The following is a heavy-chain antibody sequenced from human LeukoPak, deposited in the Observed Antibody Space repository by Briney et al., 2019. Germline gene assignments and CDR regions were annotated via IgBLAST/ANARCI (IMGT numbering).Heavy chain of an antibody. Sequence: PSETLSLTCTVSGGSISSSSYYWGWVRQPPGKGLEWIGTIYYSGSTYYNPSLKSRVTISVDTSKNQFSLRLNSVTAADTAVYYCARDLWGSYIPDFYGMDVWGQGTTVTVSS. CDR2: IYYSGST. J-gene: IGHJ6*02. CDR3: ARDLWGSYIPDFYGMDV. V-gene: IGHV4-39*07. CDR1: GGSISSSSYY. D-gene: IGHD3-16*01.